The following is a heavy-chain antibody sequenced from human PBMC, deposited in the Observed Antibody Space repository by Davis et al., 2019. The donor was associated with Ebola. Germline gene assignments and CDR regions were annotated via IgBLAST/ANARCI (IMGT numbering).Heavy chain of an antibody. CDR1: GYAFTTYY. D-gene: IGHD3-10*01. J-gene: IGHJ5*02. CDR2: INPNSGGT. Sequence: ASVKVSCKASGYAFTTYYLHWVRQAPGQGLEWMGWINPNSGGTNYAQKFQGWVTMTRDTSISTAYMELSRLRSDDTAVYYCARGPLLWFGDWERDWFDPWGQGTLVTVSS. CDR3: ARGPLLWFGDWERDWFDP. V-gene: IGHV1-2*04.